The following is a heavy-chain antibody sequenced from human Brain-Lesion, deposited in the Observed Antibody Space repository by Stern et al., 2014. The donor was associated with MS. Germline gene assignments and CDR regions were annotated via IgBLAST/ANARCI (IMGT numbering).Heavy chain of an antibody. CDR3: ARGRVVPGFQYYATDV. CDR2: IFNSGST. J-gene: IGHJ6*02. CDR1: GGSISSGGYY. Sequence: QVQLVESGPGLVKPSQTLSLSCTVSGGSISSGGYYWSWIRQPAGKGLEWIGRIFNSGSTRYNPSPKSRVTLIIDQSKNHFSLRLNSRTAADTAVYYCARGRVVPGFQYYATDVWGQGTTVIVSS. V-gene: IGHV4-61*02. D-gene: IGHD2-2*01.